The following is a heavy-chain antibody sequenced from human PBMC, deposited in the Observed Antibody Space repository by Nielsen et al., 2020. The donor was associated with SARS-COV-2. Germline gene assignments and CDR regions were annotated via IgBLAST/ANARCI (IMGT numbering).Heavy chain of an antibody. Sequence: GGSLRLSCAASGFTFSSYSMNWVRQAPGKGLEWVSYISSSSSTIYYADSVKGRFTISRDNAKNSLYLQMNSLRTEDTALYYCAKGDYGDYGAVNYYYMDVWGKGTTVTVSS. V-gene: IGHV3-48*04. CDR2: ISSSSSTI. CDR3: AKGDYGDYGAVNYYYMDV. J-gene: IGHJ6*03. CDR1: GFTFSSYS. D-gene: IGHD4-17*01.